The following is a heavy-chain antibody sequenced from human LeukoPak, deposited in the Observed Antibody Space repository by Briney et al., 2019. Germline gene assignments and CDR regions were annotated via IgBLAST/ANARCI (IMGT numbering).Heavy chain of an antibody. V-gene: IGHV3-53*01. CDR3: ARAGYSYGTDY. D-gene: IGHD5-18*01. CDR2: IYSGGST. J-gene: IGHJ4*02. Sequence: GGSLRLSCAASGFTVSSNYMSWVRQAPGKGLEWVSVIYSGGSTYYADSVKGRFTISSDNSKNTLYLQMNSLRAEDTAVYYCARAGYSYGTDYWGQGTLVTVSS. CDR1: GFTVSSNY.